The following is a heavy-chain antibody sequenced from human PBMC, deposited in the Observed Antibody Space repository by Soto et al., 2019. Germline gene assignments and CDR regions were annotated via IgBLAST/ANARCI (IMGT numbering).Heavy chain of an antibody. V-gene: IGHV3-23*01. CDR1: GFTFSSYA. J-gene: IGHJ4*02. Sequence: GGSLRLSCAASGFTFSSYAMSWVRQAPGKGLEWVSAISGSGGSTYYADSVKGRFTISRDNSKNTLYLQMNSLRAEDTAVYYCAKEGHYDFWSGPNYFDYWGQGTLVT. CDR2: ISGSGGST. CDR3: AKEGHYDFWSGPNYFDY. D-gene: IGHD3-3*01.